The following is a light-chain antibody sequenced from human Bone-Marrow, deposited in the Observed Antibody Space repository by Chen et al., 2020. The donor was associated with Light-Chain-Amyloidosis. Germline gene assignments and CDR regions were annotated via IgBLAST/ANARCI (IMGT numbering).Light chain of an antibody. V-gene: IGLV3-21*02. CDR2: DAR. J-gene: IGLJ3*02. Sequence: SYVLTQSPSVSVAPGGTAEITCGGNNIGGESVHWYQQKSGQAPGLVVYDARDRPSGIPERFSGSNSGNPATLIISRVEAGDEADYYCQVWDVSSDHPWVFGGGTKLTVL. CDR3: QVWDVSSDHPWV. CDR1: NIGGES.